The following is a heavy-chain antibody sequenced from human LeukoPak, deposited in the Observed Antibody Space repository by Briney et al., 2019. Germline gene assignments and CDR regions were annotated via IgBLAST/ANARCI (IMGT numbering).Heavy chain of an antibody. D-gene: IGHD6-19*01. Sequence: GGSLRLSCAAPGFTFSSYSMNWVRQAPGEGLEGVSSISSSSSYIYYADSVKGRFTISRDNAKNSLYLQMNSLRAEDTAVYYCARVAGYSGGWLKYWGQGALVTVSS. CDR2: ISSSSSYI. CDR1: GFTFSSYS. J-gene: IGHJ4*02. V-gene: IGHV3-21*01. CDR3: ARVAGYSGGWLKY.